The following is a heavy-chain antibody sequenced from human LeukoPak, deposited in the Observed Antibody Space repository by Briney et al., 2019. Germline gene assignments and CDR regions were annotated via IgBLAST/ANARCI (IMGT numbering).Heavy chain of an antibody. CDR3: ARRRDGYNEDFFDY. J-gene: IGHJ4*02. Sequence: SETLSLTCTVSGGSISSYYWSWIRQPAGKGLEWIGRIYTSGSTNYNPSLKSRVTMSVDTSTNQFFLKLSSVTAADTAVYYCARRRDGYNEDFFDYWGQGTLVTVSS. CDR2: IYTSGST. D-gene: IGHD5-24*01. CDR1: GGSISSYY. V-gene: IGHV4-4*07.